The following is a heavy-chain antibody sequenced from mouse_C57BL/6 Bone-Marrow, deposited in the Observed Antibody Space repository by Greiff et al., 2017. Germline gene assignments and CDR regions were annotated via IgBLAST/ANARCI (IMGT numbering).Heavy chain of an antibody. CDR3: AREESLTYYSNYGAMDY. CDR1: GYTFTSYW. D-gene: IGHD2-5*01. Sequence: QVQLQQPGAELVKPGASVKLSCKASGYTFTSYWMHWVKQRPGRGLEWIGRIDPNSGGTKYNEKFKSKATLTVDKPSSTAYMQLSSLTSADSAVYYCAREESLTYYSNYGAMDYWGQGTSVTVSS. J-gene: IGHJ4*01. CDR2: IDPNSGGT. V-gene: IGHV1-72*01.